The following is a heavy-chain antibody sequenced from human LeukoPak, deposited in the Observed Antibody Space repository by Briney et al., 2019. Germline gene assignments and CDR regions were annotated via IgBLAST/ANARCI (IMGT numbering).Heavy chain of an antibody. Sequence: ASVKVSCKTSGHPFTGYYIRWVRQAPGQGLEWMGWINSNSGATNYAQKFQGRLTVTRDTSVTTAYMELSRLRSGDTAMYYCTTYNNGWYWELDYWGQGTLVSVSS. J-gene: IGHJ4*02. CDR1: GHPFTGYY. D-gene: IGHD6-19*01. CDR2: INSNSGAT. CDR3: TTYNNGWYWELDY. V-gene: IGHV1-2*02.